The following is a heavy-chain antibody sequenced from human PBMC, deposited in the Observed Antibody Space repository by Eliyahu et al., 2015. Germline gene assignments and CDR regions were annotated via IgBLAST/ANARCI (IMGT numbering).Heavy chain of an antibody. J-gene: IGHJ5*02. D-gene: IGHD5-18*01. CDR1: GFTFDDYA. Sequence: EVQLVESGGGLVQPGRSLRLSCAASGFTFDDYAXPWXVRQAPGKGLGWVSGISWNSGSIGYADSVKGRFTISRDNAKNSLYLQMNSLRAEDTALYYCAKDWAPFTWGYSYGYGHWFDPWGQGTLVTVSS. CDR3: AKDWAPFTWGYSYGYGHWFDP. CDR2: ISWNSGSI. V-gene: IGHV3-9*01.